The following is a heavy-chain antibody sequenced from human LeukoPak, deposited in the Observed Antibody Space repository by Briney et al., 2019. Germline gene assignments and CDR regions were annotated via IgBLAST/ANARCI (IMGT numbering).Heavy chain of an antibody. Sequence: GASVKVSCKASGYSFTDYYMHWVRQAPGQGLEWMAWINPRSGGTKYAQNFQGRVTMTRDTSISAGYMELNSLTSDDTAVYFCARGSSISGTTVPSDCWGQGTLVTVSS. J-gene: IGHJ4*02. D-gene: IGHD1-7*01. V-gene: IGHV1-2*02. CDR3: ARGSSISGTTVPSDC. CDR2: INPRSGGT. CDR1: GYSFTDYY.